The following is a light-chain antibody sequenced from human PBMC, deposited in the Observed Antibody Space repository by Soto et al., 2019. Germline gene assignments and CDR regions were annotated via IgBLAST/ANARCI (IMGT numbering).Light chain of an antibody. CDR3: QQYSSSPPEFT. Sequence: EIVLTQSPGTLSLSPGERATLSCRASQSISSSYLAWYQQRPGQAPRLLIFGASYMATGIPDRFSGSGSGTDFTLTISRLEPEDFAVYYCQQYSSSPPEFTFGPGTKVHIK. J-gene: IGKJ3*01. V-gene: IGKV3-20*01. CDR1: QSISSSY. CDR2: GAS.